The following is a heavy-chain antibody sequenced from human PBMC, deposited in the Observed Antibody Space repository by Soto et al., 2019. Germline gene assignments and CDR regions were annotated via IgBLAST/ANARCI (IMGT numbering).Heavy chain of an antibody. CDR3: ARGDDSGRAE. V-gene: IGHV3-33*01. J-gene: IGHJ4*02. D-gene: IGHD3-10*01. CDR1: GFTFSTYG. CDR2: IWYDGSNK. Sequence: QVQLVESGGGVVQPGRSLRLSCAASGFTFSTYGMHWVRQAPGKGLEWVAVIWYDGSNKYYADSVKGRFTISRDNSKNTLYLQMNSLRVEDTAVYYCARGDDSGRAEWGQGTLVTVSS.